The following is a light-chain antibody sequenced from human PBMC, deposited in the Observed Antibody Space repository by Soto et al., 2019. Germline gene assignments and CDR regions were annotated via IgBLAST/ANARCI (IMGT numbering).Light chain of an antibody. J-gene: IGKJ1*01. CDR2: GAS. CDR1: QSVSSSY. V-gene: IGKV3-20*01. Sequence: EIVLTQSPGTLSLSPGERVTLSCRASQSVSSSYLAWYQQKPGQAPRLLIYGASSRATGIPDRISGSGSGTDFTLTISRLEPEDFAVYYCQQYGSSPWTFGQGTKVDIK. CDR3: QQYGSSPWT.